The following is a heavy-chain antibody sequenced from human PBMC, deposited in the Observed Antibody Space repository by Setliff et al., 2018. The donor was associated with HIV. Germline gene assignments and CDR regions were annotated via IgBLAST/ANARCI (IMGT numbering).Heavy chain of an antibody. J-gene: IGHJ4*02. Sequence: PGGSLRLSCAASGFTFTNYWMAWIRQAPGRGLEWAAIISNDGGREYYVDSVKGRFTISRDNAKSSLYLQMDSLRVEDTSVYYCWSGYTSGRWGQGTLVT. V-gene: IGHV3-7*01. CDR2: ISNDGGRE. D-gene: IGHD6-19*01. CDR3: WSGYTSGR. CDR1: GFTFTNYW.